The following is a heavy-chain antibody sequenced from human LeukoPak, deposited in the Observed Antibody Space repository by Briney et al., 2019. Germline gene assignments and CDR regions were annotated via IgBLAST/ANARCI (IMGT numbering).Heavy chain of an antibody. J-gene: IGHJ3*02. V-gene: IGHV1-2*02. D-gene: IGHD1-7*01. CDR2: INPNSGIT. CDR3: ARAVSGTLGGAFDI. CDR1: GYTFIDYF. Sequence: ASVTVSCKASGYTFIDYFIHWVRQTPGQGLEWMGWINPNSGITRYAEKFQDRVTMTRDTAAYMELASLRSDDTAVYYCARAVSGTLGGAFDIWSQGTAVTVSS.